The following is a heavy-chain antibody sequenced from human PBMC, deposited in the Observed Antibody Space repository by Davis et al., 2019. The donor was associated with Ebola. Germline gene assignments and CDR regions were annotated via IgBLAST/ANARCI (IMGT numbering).Heavy chain of an antibody. CDR3: ARVGYYDSSGNNWFDP. Sequence: MPGGSLRLSCTVSGGSVSSGSYYWSWIRQPPGKGLEWIGYIYYSGSTNYNPSLKSRVTISVDTSKNQFSLKLSSVTAADTAVYYCARVGYYDSSGNNWFDPWGQGTLVTVSS. J-gene: IGHJ5*02. CDR2: IYYSGST. CDR1: GGSVSSGSYY. V-gene: IGHV4-61*01. D-gene: IGHD3-22*01.